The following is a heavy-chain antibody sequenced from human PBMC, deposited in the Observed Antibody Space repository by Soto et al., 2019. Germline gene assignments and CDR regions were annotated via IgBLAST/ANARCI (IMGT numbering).Heavy chain of an antibody. Sequence: QVQLQESGPGLVKPSETLSLTCTVSGVSISSYYWSWIRQPPGKGLEWIGYIYYSGSTNYNPSLKSRVTISVDTSKNQFSLKLSSVTAADTAVYSCARARGGYIYYWGQGTLVTVSS. V-gene: IGHV4-59*01. J-gene: IGHJ4*02. CDR3: ARARGGYIYY. D-gene: IGHD2-15*01. CDR1: GVSISSYY. CDR2: IYYSGST.